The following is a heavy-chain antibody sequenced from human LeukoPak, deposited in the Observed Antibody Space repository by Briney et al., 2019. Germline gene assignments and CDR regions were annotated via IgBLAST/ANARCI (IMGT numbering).Heavy chain of an antibody. Sequence: GGSLRLSCAASGFTFDDYGMSWVRQAPGKGLEWVSGINWNGGSTGYADSAKGRFTISRDNAKNSLYLQMNSLRAEDTALYYCARGTTVVTPGAFDIWGQGTMVTVSS. D-gene: IGHD4-23*01. V-gene: IGHV3-20*04. J-gene: IGHJ3*02. CDR3: ARGTTVVTPGAFDI. CDR1: GFTFDDYG. CDR2: INWNGGST.